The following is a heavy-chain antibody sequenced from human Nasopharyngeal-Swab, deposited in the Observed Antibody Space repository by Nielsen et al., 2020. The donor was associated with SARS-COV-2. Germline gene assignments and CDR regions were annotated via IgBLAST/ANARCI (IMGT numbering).Heavy chain of an antibody. CDR3: AKDSDGMDV. CDR1: GFTFDDYA. J-gene: IGHJ6*02. CDR2: ISWNSGSI. V-gene: IGHV3-9*01. Sequence: SLKIPCAAPGFTFDDYAMHWVRQAPGKGLEWVSGISWNSGSIGYADSVKGRFTISRDNAKNSLYLQMNSLRAEDTALYYCAKDSDGMDVWGQGTTVTVSS.